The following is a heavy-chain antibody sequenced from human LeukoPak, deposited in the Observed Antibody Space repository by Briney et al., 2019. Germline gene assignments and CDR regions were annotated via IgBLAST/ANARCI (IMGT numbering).Heavy chain of an antibody. CDR2: IKQDGGET. CDR1: GFPFSSYW. CDR3: ARDIYGGNEFDY. Sequence: SGGSLRLSCAASGFPFSSYWMAWVRQAPGKGLEWVASIKQDGGETFYVDSVKGRFTISRDNAKNSLYLQMNSLRAEDTAVYYCARDIYGGNEFDYWGQGTLVTVSS. V-gene: IGHV3-7*01. J-gene: IGHJ4*02. D-gene: IGHD4-23*01.